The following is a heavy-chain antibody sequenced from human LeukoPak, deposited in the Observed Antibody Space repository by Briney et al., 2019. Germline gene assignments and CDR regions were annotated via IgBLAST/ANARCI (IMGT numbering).Heavy chain of an antibody. CDR3: ARQTGSGLFILP. CDR1: GVSISSSNSY. Sequence: SETLSLTCTVSGVSISSSNSYWGWIRQPPGKGLEWIGSIYYSGNTHYNASLKSQVSISIDTSKNQFSLRLTSVTAADTAVYYCARQTGSGLFILPGGQGTLVTVSS. V-gene: IGHV4-39*01. CDR2: IYYSGNT. D-gene: IGHD3/OR15-3a*01. J-gene: IGHJ4*02.